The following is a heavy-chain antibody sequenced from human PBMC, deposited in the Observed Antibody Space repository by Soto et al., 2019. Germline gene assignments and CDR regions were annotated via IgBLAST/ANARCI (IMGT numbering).Heavy chain of an antibody. CDR2: IYWDGDK. V-gene: IGHV2-5*02. D-gene: IGHD1-26*01. J-gene: IGHJ4*02. CDR1: GFSLSTNGVG. CDR3: AHRRGAYYFDY. Sequence: QITLKESGPTLVKPTQTLTLTCTFSGFSLSTNGVGVGWIRQPPGKALEWLALIYWDGDKRYSPSLKSRLTITKDTSKNQVVLTMTTMDPVDTATYYCAHRRGAYYFDYWGQGTLVTVSS.